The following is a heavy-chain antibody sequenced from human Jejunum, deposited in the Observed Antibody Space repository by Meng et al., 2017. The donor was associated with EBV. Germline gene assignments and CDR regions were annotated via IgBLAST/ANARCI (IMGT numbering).Heavy chain of an antibody. Sequence: QGQLVKSGAEVKKPGSSVKVSCKASGGTFSNYAFSWVRQAPGQGLEWMGGVIPIFATANYAQKFQGRVTITADKSTSTAYIELRSLRSDDTAVYYCARSFGGIAANYFDYWGQGTLVTVFS. V-gene: IGHV1-69*06. CDR2: VIPIFATA. J-gene: IGHJ4*02. CDR1: GGTFSNYA. CDR3: ARSFGGIAANYFDY. D-gene: IGHD3-16*01.